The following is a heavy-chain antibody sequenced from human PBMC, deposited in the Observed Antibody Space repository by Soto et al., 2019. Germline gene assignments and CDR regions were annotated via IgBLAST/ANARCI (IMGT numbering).Heavy chain of an antibody. CDR3: AKDRNVEYYYGMDV. Sequence: GGSLRLSCAASGFTFSSYGMHWVRQAPGKGLEWVAVISYDGSNKYYADSVKGRFTISRDNSKNPLYLQMNSLRAEDTAGYYCAKDRNVEYYYGMDVWGQGTTVTVSS. CDR2: ISYDGSNK. J-gene: IGHJ6*02. V-gene: IGHV3-30*18. D-gene: IGHD3-3*01. CDR1: GFTFSSYG.